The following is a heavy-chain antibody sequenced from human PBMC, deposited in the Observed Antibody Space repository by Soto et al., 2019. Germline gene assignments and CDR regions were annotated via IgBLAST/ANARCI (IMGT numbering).Heavy chain of an antibody. Sequence: SETLSLTCTVSGGSISNYYWSWLRQPAGKRLEWIGRFYTSGGTNYNPSFKSRVTMSVDTSKNQFSLKLSSVTAADTAIYYCARRDSYSXGRAFDSWGQGTLVTVSS. CDR2: FYTSGGT. D-gene: IGHD1-26*01. V-gene: IGHV4-4*07. CDR3: ARRDSYSXGRAFDS. J-gene: IGHJ4*02. CDR1: GGSISNYY.